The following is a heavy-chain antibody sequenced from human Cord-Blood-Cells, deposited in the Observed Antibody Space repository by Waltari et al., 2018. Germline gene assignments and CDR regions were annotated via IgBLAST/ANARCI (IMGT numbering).Heavy chain of an antibody. CDR1: GYTFTGYY. D-gene: IGHD3-22*01. J-gene: IGHJ4*02. V-gene: IGHV1-2*02. Sequence: QVQLVQSGAEVKKPGASVKVSCKASGYTFTGYYMHWVRQAPGQGIEWMGLINANRGGTNYAQKCQGRVTMTRDTSISTAYMERSRLGSDDTAVYYCARDGREDLNYYDSSGYDCGQGTLVTVSS. CDR3: ARDGREDLNYYDSSGYD. CDR2: INANRGGT.